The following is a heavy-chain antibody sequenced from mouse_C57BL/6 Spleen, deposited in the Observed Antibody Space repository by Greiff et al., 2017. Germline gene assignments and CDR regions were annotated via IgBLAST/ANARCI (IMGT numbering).Heavy chain of an antibody. D-gene: IGHD2-4*01. CDR2: ISYDGSN. CDR1: GYSITSGYY. Sequence: EVQLQESGPGLVKPSQSLSLTCSVTGYSITSGYYWNWIRQFPGNKLEWMGYISYDGSNNYNPSLKNRISITRDTSKNQFFLKLNSVTTEDTATYYCATVIYYDYDGYAMDYWGQGTSVTVSS. V-gene: IGHV3-6*01. J-gene: IGHJ4*01. CDR3: ATVIYYDYDGYAMDY.